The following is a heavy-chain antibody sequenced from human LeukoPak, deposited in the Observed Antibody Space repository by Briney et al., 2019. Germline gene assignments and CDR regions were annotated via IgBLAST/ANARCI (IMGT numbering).Heavy chain of an antibody. D-gene: IGHD6-19*01. J-gene: IGHJ4*02. CDR3: ARDGAPWGSGSPFDY. CDR1: GYTFTSYG. Sequence: GASVKVSCKASGYTFTSYGISWVRQAPGQGLEWMGWISAYNGNTNYAQKLQSRVTMTTDTSTSTAYMELRSLRSDDTAVYYCARDGAPWGSGSPFDYWGQGTLVTVSS. CDR2: ISAYNGNT. V-gene: IGHV1-18*01.